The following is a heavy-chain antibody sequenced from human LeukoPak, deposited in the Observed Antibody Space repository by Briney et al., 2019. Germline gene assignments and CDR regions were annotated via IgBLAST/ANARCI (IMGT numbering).Heavy chain of an antibody. V-gene: IGHV1-69*06. CDR1: GGTLSSYA. CDR2: IIPIFGTA. D-gene: IGHD2-2*01. J-gene: IGHJ5*02. Sequence: ASVKVSCKASGGTLSSYAISWVRQAPGQGLEWMGGIIPIFGTANYAQKFQGRVTITADKSTSTAYMELSSLRSEDTAVYYCARLNSTSWYNWFDPWGQGTLVTVSS. CDR3: ARLNSTSWYNWFDP.